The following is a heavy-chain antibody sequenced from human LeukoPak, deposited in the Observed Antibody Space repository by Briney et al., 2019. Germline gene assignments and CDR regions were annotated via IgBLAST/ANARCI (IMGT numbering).Heavy chain of an antibody. CDR3: ARDPSNSIGRMTWFDP. J-gene: IGHJ5*02. D-gene: IGHD2/OR15-2a*01. CDR2: ISAYNGNT. V-gene: IGHV1-18*01. CDR1: GYTFTSYG. Sequence: ASVKVSCKASGYTFTSYGISWVRQAPGQGLEWMGWISAYNGNTNYAQKLQGRVTMTTDTSTSTAYMELRSLRSDDTAVYYCARDPSNSIGRMTWFDPWGQGTLVTVSS.